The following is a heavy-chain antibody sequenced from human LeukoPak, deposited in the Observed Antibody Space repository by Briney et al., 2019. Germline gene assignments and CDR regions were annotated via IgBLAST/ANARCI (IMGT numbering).Heavy chain of an antibody. CDR2: IYPGDSDT. D-gene: IGHD6-6*01. J-gene: IGHJ6*03. Sequence: GEPRQISGKVSGSRFTTYWIAGVRQLPGKGLEGRGCIYPGDSDTRYSPSFQGQVTLSADKSISTAYLQWSSLKASDTAMYYFAGLGYSSSSDYMDVWGKGTTVTVSS. CDR1: GSRFTTYW. CDR3: AGLGYSSSSDYMDV. V-gene: IGHV5-51*01.